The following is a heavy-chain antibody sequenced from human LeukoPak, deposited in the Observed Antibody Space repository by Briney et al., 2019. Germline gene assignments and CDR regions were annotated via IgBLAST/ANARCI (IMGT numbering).Heavy chain of an antibody. CDR2: INTITGNA. CDR3: ARGRGAARESSGGVAYYFDY. Sequence: GASVKVSCKASGYTFTSYAMNWVRQAPGQGLEWVGWINTITGNATYAQGFTGRFVFSLDTSVSTAYLQISSLKAEDTAVYYCARGRGAARESSGGVAYYFDYWGQGTLVTVSS. V-gene: IGHV7-4-1*02. D-gene: IGHD6-6*01. CDR1: GYTFTSYA. J-gene: IGHJ4*02.